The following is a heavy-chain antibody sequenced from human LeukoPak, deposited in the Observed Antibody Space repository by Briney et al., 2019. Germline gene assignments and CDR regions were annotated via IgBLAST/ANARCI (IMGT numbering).Heavy chain of an antibody. V-gene: IGHV3-23*01. CDR1: GLIFHNYA. Sequence: GSLRLSCAASGLIFHNYALVWIRRAPGKGPEWVSAILGGGSTFYADAVKGRFTISRDNSKNTLYLQMNSLRAEDTATYYCGQDPNGNYIGAFDFWGRGTMVTVSS. J-gene: IGHJ3*01. CDR3: GQDPNGNYIGAFDF. CDR2: ILGGGST. D-gene: IGHD4-17*01.